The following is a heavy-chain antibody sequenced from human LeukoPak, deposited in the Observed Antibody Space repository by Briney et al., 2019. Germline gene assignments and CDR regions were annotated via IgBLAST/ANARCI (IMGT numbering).Heavy chain of an antibody. V-gene: IGHV3-48*03. CDR1: GFTFSSYE. Sequence: GGSLRLSCAASGFTFSSYEMNWVRQAPGKGLEWVSYISSSGSTIYYADSVKGRFTISRDNAKNSLYLQMNSLRAEDMALYYCAKGPYYYDSSGYLGAFDIWGQGTMVTVSS. CDR2: ISSSGSTI. CDR3: AKGPYYYDSSGYLGAFDI. D-gene: IGHD3-22*01. J-gene: IGHJ3*02.